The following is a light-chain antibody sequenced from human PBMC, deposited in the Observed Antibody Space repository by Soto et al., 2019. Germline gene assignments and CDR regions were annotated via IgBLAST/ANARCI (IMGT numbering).Light chain of an antibody. CDR1: QSINSY. CDR3: QQSYSTPRT. J-gene: IGKJ1*01. CDR2: AAS. V-gene: IGKV1-39*01. Sequence: DIQLTQSPSSLSASVGDRVTVTCRASQSINSYLNWYQQEPGKAPKLLIYAASSLQSGVPSRFSGSGSGTDFTLTISSLQPEDFATYYCQQSYSTPRTF.